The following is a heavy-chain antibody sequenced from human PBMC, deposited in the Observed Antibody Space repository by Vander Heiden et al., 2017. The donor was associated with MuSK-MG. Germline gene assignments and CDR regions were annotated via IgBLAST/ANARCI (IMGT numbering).Heavy chain of an antibody. Sequence: QVQLVQSGAEVKKPGSSVKVSCEASGGSFNSYAINWVRQAPGQGLEWMGRLIAILGTTTYAQKFRGRVTIAADKGASTVYMELTSLRSEDTAVYYCARELEPYCYGSGSPLDVWGQGTTVTVSS. J-gene: IGHJ6*02. CDR2: LIAILGTT. CDR3: ARELEPYCYGSGSPLDV. V-gene: IGHV1-69*04. CDR1: GGSFNSYA. D-gene: IGHD3-10*01.